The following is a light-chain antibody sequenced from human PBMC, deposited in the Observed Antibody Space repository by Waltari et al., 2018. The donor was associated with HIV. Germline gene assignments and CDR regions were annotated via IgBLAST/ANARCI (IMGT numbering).Light chain of an antibody. CDR2: EGS. Sequence: QSALTQPASVSGSPGQSITISCTGTSSDVGSYNLFSWYQQHPGKAPKLMIYEGSKRPSGVSNRVSGSKSGNTASLTISGLQAEDEADYYCCSYAGSSTFNWVFGGGTKLTVL. CDR3: CSYAGSSTFNWV. V-gene: IGLV2-23*03. J-gene: IGLJ3*02. CDR1: SSDVGSYNL.